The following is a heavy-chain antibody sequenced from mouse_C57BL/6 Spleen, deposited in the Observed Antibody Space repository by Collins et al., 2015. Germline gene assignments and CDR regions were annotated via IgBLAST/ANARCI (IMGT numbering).Heavy chain of an antibody. V-gene: IGHV1-69*01. CDR3: AGILRRPYAMDY. J-gene: IGHJ4*01. Sequence: QVQLQQPGAELVMPGASVKLSCKASGYTFTSYWMHWVKQRPGQGLEWIGEIDPSDSYTNYNQKFKGKSTLTVDKSSSTAYMQLSSLTSEDSAVYYCAGILRRPYAMDYWGQGTSVTVSS. CDR1: GYTFTSYW. CDR2: IDPSDSYT.